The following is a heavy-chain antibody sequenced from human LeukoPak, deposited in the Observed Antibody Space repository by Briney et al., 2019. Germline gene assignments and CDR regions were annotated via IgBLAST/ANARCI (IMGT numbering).Heavy chain of an antibody. Sequence: GGSLRLSCAASGFTFSAYTMNWVRQAPGKGLEWVSGIIGTSRAYYADSVRGRFTISRENAKNSLYLQMNSLRAGDTAVYYCASGRAIGGYEYYFDYWGQGTLVTVSS. D-gene: IGHD5-12*01. J-gene: IGHJ4*02. V-gene: IGHV3-69-1*01. CDR2: IIGTSRA. CDR3: ASGRAIGGYEYYFDY. CDR1: GFTFSAYT.